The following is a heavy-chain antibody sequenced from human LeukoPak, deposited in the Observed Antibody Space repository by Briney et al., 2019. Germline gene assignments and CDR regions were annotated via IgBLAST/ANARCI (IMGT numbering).Heavy chain of an antibody. CDR1: GYTFTSYY. Sequence: ASVKVSCKASGYTFTSYYMHWVRQAPGQGLEWMGIVNPSGGSTSYAQKFQGRVTMTRDTSTSTVYMELSSLRSEDTAVYYCARSSGRSPNRDYMDVWGKGTTVTISS. D-gene: IGHD1-14*01. CDR3: ARSSGRSPNRDYMDV. V-gene: IGHV1-46*01. CDR2: VNPSGGST. J-gene: IGHJ6*03.